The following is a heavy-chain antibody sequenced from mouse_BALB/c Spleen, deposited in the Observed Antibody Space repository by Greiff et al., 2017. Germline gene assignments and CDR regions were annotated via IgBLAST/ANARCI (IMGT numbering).Heavy chain of an antibody. V-gene: IGHV2-6-7*01. CDR3: ARERELGAFAY. J-gene: IGHJ3*01. D-gene: IGHD4-1*01. CDR1: GFSLTGYG. CDR2: IWGDGST. Sequence: QVQLQQSGPGLVAPSQSLSITCTVSGFSLTGYGVNWVRQPPGKGLEWLGMIWGDGSTDYNSALKSRLSISKDNSKSQVFLKMNSLQTDDTARYYCARERELGAFAYWGQGTLVTVSA.